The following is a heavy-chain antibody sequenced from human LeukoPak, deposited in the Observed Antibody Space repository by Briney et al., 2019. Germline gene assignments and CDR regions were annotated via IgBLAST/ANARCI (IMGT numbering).Heavy chain of an antibody. V-gene: IGHV1-69*04. J-gene: IGHJ4*02. CDR3: ARESRYNWNDRSGI. CDR2: IIPILGIA. Sequence: GAPVKVSCKASGGTFSSYAISWVRQAPGQGLEWMGRIIPILGIANYAQKFQGRVTITADKSTSTAYMELSSLRSEDTAVYYCARESRYNWNDRSGIWGQGTLVTVSS. CDR1: GGTFSSYA. D-gene: IGHD1-20*01.